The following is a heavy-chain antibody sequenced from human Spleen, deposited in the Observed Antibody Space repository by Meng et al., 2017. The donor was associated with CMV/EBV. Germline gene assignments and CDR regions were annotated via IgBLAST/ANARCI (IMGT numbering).Heavy chain of an antibody. CDR1: GFIVSSNY. CDR2: IYSTGST. V-gene: IGHV3-53*01. Sequence: GGSLRLSCAVSGFIVSSNYMSWVRQAPGKGLESVSVIYSTGSTYYADSVKGRFTISRDNAKNSLYLQMNSLRAEDTAVYYCSYSSLGYWGQGTLVTVSS. D-gene: IGHD6-13*01. J-gene: IGHJ4*02. CDR3: SYSSLGY.